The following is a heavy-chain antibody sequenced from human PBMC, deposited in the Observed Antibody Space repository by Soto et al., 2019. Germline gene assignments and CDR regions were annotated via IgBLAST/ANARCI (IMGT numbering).Heavy chain of an antibody. Sequence: PSETLSLTCTVSGGSISSYYWSWIRQPAGKGLEWIGRIYTSGSTNYNPSLKSRVTMSVDTSKNQFSLKLSSVTAADTAVYYCARDRSDILTGYYSGNWFDPWGQGALVTVSS. CDR1: GGSISSYY. D-gene: IGHD3-9*01. J-gene: IGHJ5*02. CDR2: IYTSGST. CDR3: ARDRSDILTGYYSGNWFDP. V-gene: IGHV4-4*07.